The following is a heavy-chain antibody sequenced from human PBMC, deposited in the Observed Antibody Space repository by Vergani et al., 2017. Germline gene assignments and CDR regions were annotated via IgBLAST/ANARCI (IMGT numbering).Heavy chain of an antibody. CDR3: ASNRYNWNLGWFDP. Sequence: QVQLQQWGAGLLKPSETLSLTCAVYGGSFSGYYWSWIRQPPGKGLEWIGEINHSGSTNYNPSLKSRVTISVDTSKNQFSLKLSSVTAADTAVYYCASNRYNWNLGWFDPWGQGTLVTVSS. CDR1: GGSFSGYY. V-gene: IGHV4-34*01. CDR2: INHSGST. D-gene: IGHD1-7*01. J-gene: IGHJ5*02.